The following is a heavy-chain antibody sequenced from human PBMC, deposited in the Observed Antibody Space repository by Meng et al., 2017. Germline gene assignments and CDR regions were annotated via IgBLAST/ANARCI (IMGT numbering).Heavy chain of an antibody. D-gene: IGHD1-26*01. Sequence: GQLVQYGVDLNKPCASVKVSVKASRYTFNSYAMNCVRPAPGQGLEWMGWINTNTGNPTYAQGFTGRFVFSLDTSVSTAYLQISSLKAEDTAVYYCAREGRVDFDYWGQGTLVTVSS. CDR3: AREGRVDFDY. CDR1: RYTFNSYA. J-gene: IGHJ4*02. V-gene: IGHV7-4-1*02. CDR2: INTNTGNP.